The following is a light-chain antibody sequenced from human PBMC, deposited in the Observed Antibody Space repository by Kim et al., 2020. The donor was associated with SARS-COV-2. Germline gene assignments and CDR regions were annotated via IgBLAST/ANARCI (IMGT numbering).Light chain of an antibody. CDR2: AKH. Sequence: SSELTQDPAVSVALGQTVTMTCQGDSLRTYFASWYQQKPGQAPVLVIYAKHNRPSGIPDRFSGPSSGNTASLTITGAQAEDEADYYCNSRDTSDHHVIFGGGTQLTVL. CDR3: NSRDTSDHHVI. CDR1: SLRTYF. V-gene: IGLV3-19*01. J-gene: IGLJ7*01.